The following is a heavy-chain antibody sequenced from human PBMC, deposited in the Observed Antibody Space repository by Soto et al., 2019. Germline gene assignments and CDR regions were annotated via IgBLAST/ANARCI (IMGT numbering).Heavy chain of an antibody. J-gene: IGHJ4*02. CDR2: IRSKGNNYAT. Sequence: EVQLVESGGGLVQPGGSLKLSCAASGFIFSDSAMHWVRQASGKGLEWVGYIRSKGNNYATAHDASVKGRFIISRDDSKNTTYLQMSSLKAEDTAVYYCTRHDDYLWGSYGYWGQGTLVTVSS. CDR3: TRHDDYLWGSYGY. D-gene: IGHD3-16*01. V-gene: IGHV3-73*01. CDR1: GFIFSDSA.